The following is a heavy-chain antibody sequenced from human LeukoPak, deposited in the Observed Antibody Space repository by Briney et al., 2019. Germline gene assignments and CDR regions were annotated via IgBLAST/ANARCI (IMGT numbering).Heavy chain of an antibody. CDR2: INYDGSEK. V-gene: IGHV3-7*01. D-gene: IGHD3-16*01. J-gene: IGHJ4*02. Sequence: PGGSLRLSCAASGFTFGDYYMSWIRQAPGKGLEWVANINYDGSEKHFVDSVRGRFTISRDNAKNSLYLQMNSLRVEDTAIYYCARGGGLTDYWGQGTLVTVSS. CDR3: ARGGGLTDY. CDR1: GFTFGDYY.